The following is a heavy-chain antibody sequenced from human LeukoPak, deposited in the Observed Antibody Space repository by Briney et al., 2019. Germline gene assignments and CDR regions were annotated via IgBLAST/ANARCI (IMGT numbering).Heavy chain of an antibody. CDR3: AKTQQWLATGGWYWFDS. V-gene: IGHV3-64*01. CDR1: GFTFSDYA. J-gene: IGHJ5*01. CDR2: ISSNGGST. Sequence: PGGSLRLSCAASGFTFSDYAMHWVRQAPGKGLEYVSSISSNGGSTYYANSVKGRFTVSRDNSKSTLFLQMGRLRDEDMAVYYCAKTQQWLATGGWYWFDSWGQGTLVTVSS. D-gene: IGHD6-19*01.